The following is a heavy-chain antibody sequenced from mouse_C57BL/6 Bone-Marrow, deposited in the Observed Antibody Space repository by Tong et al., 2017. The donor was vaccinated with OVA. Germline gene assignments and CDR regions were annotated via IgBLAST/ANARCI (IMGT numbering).Heavy chain of an antibody. CDR3: ARLSWFAY. Sequence: EVQLQQSGPELVKPGDSVKISCKASGYSFTGYFMNWVMQSHGRSLEWIGRINPYNGDTFYNQKFKGKATLTADKSSSTAYMQLSSLTSEDSAVYFCARLSWFAYWGQGTLVTVSA. V-gene: IGHV1-20*01. CDR2: INPYNGDT. CDR1: GYSFTGYF. J-gene: IGHJ3*01.